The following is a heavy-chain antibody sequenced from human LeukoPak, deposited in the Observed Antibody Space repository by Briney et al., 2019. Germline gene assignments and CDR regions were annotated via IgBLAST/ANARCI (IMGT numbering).Heavy chain of an antibody. Sequence: RAGGSLRLSCAASGFTFSDYYMSWIRQAPGKGPEWVSGISWNSGSIGYADSVKGRFTISRDNAKNSLYLQMNSLRAEDTALYYCAKDTSYDSSGYYWAWGQGTLVTVSS. CDR1: GFTFSDYY. V-gene: IGHV3-9*01. CDR3: AKDTSYDSSGYYWA. D-gene: IGHD3-22*01. CDR2: ISWNSGSI. J-gene: IGHJ5*02.